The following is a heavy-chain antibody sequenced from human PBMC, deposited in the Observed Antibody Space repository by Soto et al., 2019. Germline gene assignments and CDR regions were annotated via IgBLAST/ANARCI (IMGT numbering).Heavy chain of an antibody. CDR1: GGTFSSYA. CDR2: IIPIFGTA. J-gene: IGHJ4*02. V-gene: IGHV1-69*13. CDR3: ARTGTYYYDSSGPCFDY. D-gene: IGHD3-22*01. Sequence: SVKVSCKASGGTFSSYAISWVRQAPGQGLEWMGGIIPIFGTANYAQKFQGRVTITADESTSTACMELSSLRSEDTAVYYCARTGTYYYDSSGPCFDYWGQGTLVTVSS.